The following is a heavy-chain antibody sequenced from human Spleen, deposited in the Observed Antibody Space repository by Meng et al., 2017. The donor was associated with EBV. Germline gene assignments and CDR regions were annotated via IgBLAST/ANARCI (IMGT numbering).Heavy chain of an antibody. CDR1: GYTFTNYG. V-gene: IGHV1-18*01. Sequence: HVQLVQSGAEVKKPGASVKVSCKTSGYTFTNYGITWVRQVPGQGLEWMGWISADNGNTNYAQNFQGRISMTTDTSTSTAYMELRFLGSADTAVYYCARDSDIVGATYDYWGQGTLVTVSS. J-gene: IGHJ4*02. CDR3: ARDSDIVGATYDY. D-gene: IGHD1-26*01. CDR2: ISADNGNT.